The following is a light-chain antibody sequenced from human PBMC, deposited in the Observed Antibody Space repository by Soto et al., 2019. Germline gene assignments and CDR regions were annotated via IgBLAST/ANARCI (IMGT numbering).Light chain of an antibody. CDR1: QSNSSY. Sequence: DIPMTQSPSSLSASVGDRVSITCRASQSNSSYLNWYQQKPGKAPKHLIYAGSSLQSGVPSRFSGSGSGTDFALTISSLQTEDFATYYCQQSYSTPWTFGQGTKVEIK. V-gene: IGKV1-39*01. CDR3: QQSYSTPWT. CDR2: AGS. J-gene: IGKJ1*01.